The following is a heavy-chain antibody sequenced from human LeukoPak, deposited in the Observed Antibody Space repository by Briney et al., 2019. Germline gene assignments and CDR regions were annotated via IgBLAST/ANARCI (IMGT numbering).Heavy chain of an antibody. CDR3: ARHGRPKGYYDSSGYYVY. CDR1: GGSISSGSYY. Sequence: PSETLSLTCTVSGGSISSGSYYWSWIRQPPGKGLEWIGEINHSGSTNYNPSLKSRVTISVDTSKNQFSLKLSSVTAADTAVYYCARHGRPKGYYDSSGYYVYWGQGTLVTVSS. J-gene: IGHJ4*02. D-gene: IGHD3-22*01. V-gene: IGHV4-39*01. CDR2: INHSGST.